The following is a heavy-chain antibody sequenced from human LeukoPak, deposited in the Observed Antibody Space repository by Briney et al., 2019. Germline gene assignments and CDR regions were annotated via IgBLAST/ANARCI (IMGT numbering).Heavy chain of an antibody. Sequence: ASVKVSCKASGYTFTSYDIIWVRQATGQGLEWMGWMNPNNGNTDYAQKFQGRLTITRNTSISTAYMDLSSLRSEDMAVYYCARDSSGWYHWFDPWGQGTLVTVSS. V-gene: IGHV1-8*03. CDR3: ARDSSGWYHWFDP. J-gene: IGHJ5*02. CDR1: GYTFTSYD. D-gene: IGHD6-19*01. CDR2: MNPNNGNT.